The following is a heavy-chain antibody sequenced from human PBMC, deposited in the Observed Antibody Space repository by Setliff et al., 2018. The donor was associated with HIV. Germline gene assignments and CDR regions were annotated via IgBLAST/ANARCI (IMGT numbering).Heavy chain of an antibody. J-gene: IGHJ4*02. CDR3: ARGTGSYGSDY. CDR2: IWTSGST. D-gene: IGHD5-18*01. CDR1: GGSISSGSYY. Sequence: PSETLSLTCTVSGGSISSGSYYWSWIRQPAGKGLEWIGRIWTSGSTNYNPSLKSRVTISVDTSKNQFSLKLSSVTAVDTAVYYCARGTGSYGSDYWGQGTLVTVSS. V-gene: IGHV4-61*02.